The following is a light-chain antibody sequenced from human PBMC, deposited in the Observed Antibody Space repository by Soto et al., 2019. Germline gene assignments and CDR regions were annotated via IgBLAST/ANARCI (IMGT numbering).Light chain of an antibody. CDR3: CSYAGSYTVV. CDR2: DVS. J-gene: IGLJ2*01. V-gene: IGLV2-11*01. CDR1: SSDVGGYNY. Sequence: QSVLTQPRSVSGSPGQSVTISCTGTSSDVGGYNYVSWYQQHPGKAPKLMIYDVSKRPSGVPDRFSGSKSGNTASLTISGLQAEEEADYCCCSYAGSYTVVFGGGTKLTVL.